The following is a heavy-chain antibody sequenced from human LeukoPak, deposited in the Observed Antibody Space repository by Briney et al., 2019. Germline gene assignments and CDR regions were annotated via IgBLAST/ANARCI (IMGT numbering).Heavy chain of an antibody. CDR3: ARDYGSGSNDGMDV. CDR2: ISAYNGNT. CDR1: GYTFTSYG. D-gene: IGHD3-10*01. V-gene: IGHV1-18*01. Sequence: ASVKVSCKASGYTFTSYGISWMRQAPGQGLEWMGWISAYNGNTNYAQKLQGRVTMTTDTSTSTAYMELRSLRSGDTAVYYCARDYGSGSNDGMDVWGQGTTVTVSS. J-gene: IGHJ6*02.